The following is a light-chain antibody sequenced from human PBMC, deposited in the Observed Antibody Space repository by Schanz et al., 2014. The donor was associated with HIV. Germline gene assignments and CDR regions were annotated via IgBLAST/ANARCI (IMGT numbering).Light chain of an antibody. J-gene: IGLJ2*01. CDR3: QSYDSSLSGSVV. V-gene: IGLV1-40*01. Sequence: QSVLTQPPSVSGAPGQRVTISCAGSSSNIGAGYEIHWYQQLPGTAPKLLIYTSINRPSGVPDRFSGSKSGTSGSLAITGLQPEDEADYYCQSYDSSLSGSVVFGGGTKLTVL. CDR2: TSI. CDR1: SSNIGAGYE.